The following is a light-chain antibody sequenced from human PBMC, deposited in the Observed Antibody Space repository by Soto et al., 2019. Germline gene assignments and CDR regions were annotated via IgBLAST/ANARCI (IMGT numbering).Light chain of an antibody. CDR1: SSSIGSNT. J-gene: IGLJ2*01. CDR3: AAWDDSLNGVV. Sequence: QSVLTQPPSASGTPGQRVTISCSGSSSSIGSNTVNWYQQLPGTAPKLLIYSNNQRPSWVPDRFSGSKSGTSASLAISGLQSEDEAHYYCAAWDDSLNGVVFGGGTKLTVL. V-gene: IGLV1-44*01. CDR2: SNN.